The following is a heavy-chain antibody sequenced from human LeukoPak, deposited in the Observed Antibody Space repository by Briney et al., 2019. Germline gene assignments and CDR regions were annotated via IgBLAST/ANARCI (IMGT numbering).Heavy chain of an antibody. V-gene: IGHV4-59*01. CDR2: IYYRGST. J-gene: IGHJ6*03. Sequence: PSETLSLTCSVSGGSISSNYWSWIRQPPGKGLEWIGYIYYRGSTNYNPSLKSRVTISVDTSKNQFSLKLSSVTAADTAVYYCARSYTVVTFRSGYYYYYMDVWGKGTTVTVSS. D-gene: IGHD4-23*01. CDR3: ARSYTVVTFRSGYYYYYMDV. CDR1: GGSISSNY.